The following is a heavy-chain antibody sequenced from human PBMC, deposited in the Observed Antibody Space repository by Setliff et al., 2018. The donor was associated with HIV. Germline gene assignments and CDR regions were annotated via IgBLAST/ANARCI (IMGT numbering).Heavy chain of an antibody. CDR1: GGTFSSYV. CDR3: ARDRGYSGHDYRNAFDI. V-gene: IGHV1-69*13. CDR2: IIPIFGTA. D-gene: IGHD5-12*01. J-gene: IGHJ3*02. Sequence: AVKVSCQASGGTFSSYVTNWVRQAPGQGLEWMGGIIPIFGTANYAQKFQARVTITADESTRTAYMELSSLRSEDTAMYYCARDRGYSGHDYRNAFDIWGQGTMVTVSS.